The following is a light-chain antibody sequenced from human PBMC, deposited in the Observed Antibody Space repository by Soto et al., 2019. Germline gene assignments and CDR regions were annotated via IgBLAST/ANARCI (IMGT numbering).Light chain of an antibody. CDR1: SSNIGINT. Sequence: QSALTQPPSASGTPGQRVTISCSGSSSNIGINTVNWYQQLPGTAPKLLIYTNNQRPSGVPDRFSGSKSGTSASLAISGLQSEDEADYYCAAWDDGLDGFVFGGGTKLTVL. CDR2: TNN. V-gene: IGLV1-44*01. CDR3: AAWDDGLDGFV. J-gene: IGLJ1*01.